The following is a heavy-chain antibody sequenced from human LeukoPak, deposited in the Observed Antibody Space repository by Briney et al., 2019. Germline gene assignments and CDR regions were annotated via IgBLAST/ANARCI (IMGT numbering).Heavy chain of an antibody. J-gene: IGHJ4*02. CDR1: GGPISSYY. V-gene: IGHV4-59*01. D-gene: IGHD3-10*01. CDR2: IYYSGST. CDR3: ARSNPGLDY. Sequence: SETLSLTCTVSGGPISSYYWSWIRQPPGKGLEWIGYIYYSGSTNYNPSLKSRVTISVDTSKNQFSLKLSSVTAADTAVYYCARSNPGLDYWGQGTLVTVSS.